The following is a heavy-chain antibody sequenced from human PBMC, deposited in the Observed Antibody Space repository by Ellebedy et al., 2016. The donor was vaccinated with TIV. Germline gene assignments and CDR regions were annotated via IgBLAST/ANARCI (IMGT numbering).Heavy chain of an antibody. CDR2: ISGSGGST. Sequence: GGSLRLXXAASGFTFSSYWMSWVRQAPGKGLEWVSAISGSGGSTYYADSVKGRFTISRDNSKNTLYLQMNSLRAEDTAVYYCAKAPMSYYYYGMDVWGQGTTVTVSS. CDR1: GFTFSSYW. CDR3: AKAPMSYYYYGMDV. V-gene: IGHV3-23*01. J-gene: IGHJ6*02.